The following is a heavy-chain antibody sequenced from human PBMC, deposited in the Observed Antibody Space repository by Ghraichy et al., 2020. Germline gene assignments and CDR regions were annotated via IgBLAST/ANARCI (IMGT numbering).Heavy chain of an antibody. Sequence: GGSLRLSCAASGFTVSSNYMSWVRQAPGKGLEWVSVIYSGGSTYYADSVKGRFTISRDNSKNTLYLQMNSLRAEDTAVYYCEGVSYYYYYMDVWGKGTTVTVSS. CDR1: GFTVSSNY. CDR2: IYSGGST. J-gene: IGHJ6*03. CDR3: EGVSYYYYYMDV. V-gene: IGHV3-66*01.